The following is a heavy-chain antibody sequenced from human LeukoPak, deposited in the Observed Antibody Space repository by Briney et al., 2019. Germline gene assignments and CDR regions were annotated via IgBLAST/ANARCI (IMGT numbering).Heavy chain of an antibody. V-gene: IGHV4-59*01. CDR1: GGSISSYY. CDR3: ARDDFRSSGWQIYYGMDV. Sequence: PSETLSLTCTVSGGSISSYYWSWIRQPPGKGLEWIGYIYYSGSTNYNPSLKSRVTISVDTSKNQFSLKLSSVTAADTAVYYCARDDFRSSGWQIYYGMDVWGQGTTVTVSS. CDR2: IYYSGST. D-gene: IGHD6-19*01. J-gene: IGHJ6*02.